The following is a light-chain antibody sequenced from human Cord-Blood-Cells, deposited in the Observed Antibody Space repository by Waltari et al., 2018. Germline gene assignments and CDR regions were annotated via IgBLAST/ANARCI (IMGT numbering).Light chain of an antibody. Sequence: DIQMSQSPSSLSASVGDRVTITCRASQSTGSYLNWYQQKPGKAPRLLIYAASSLQSGVPERFSGSGSGTDVTLTISRLQPEDFATYYCQQSYRTPGTFGQGTKLEIK. J-gene: IGKJ1*01. CDR3: QQSYRTPGT. V-gene: IGKV1-39*01. CDR2: AAS. CDR1: QSTGSY.